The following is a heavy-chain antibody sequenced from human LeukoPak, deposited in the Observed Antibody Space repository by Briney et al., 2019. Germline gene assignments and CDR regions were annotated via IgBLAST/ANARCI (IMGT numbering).Heavy chain of an antibody. J-gene: IGHJ4*02. CDR2: ISGSGGST. CDR1: GFTFSNYA. V-gene: IGHV3-23*01. D-gene: IGHD5-24*01. CDR3: AKDYASDMATAPFDY. Sequence: PGGSLSLSCAASGFTFSNYAMSWVRQAPGKGLEWVSVISGSGGSTYYADSVKGRFTISRDNSKNTLYLQMNSLRAEDTAVYYCAKDYASDMATAPFDYWGQGTLVTVSS.